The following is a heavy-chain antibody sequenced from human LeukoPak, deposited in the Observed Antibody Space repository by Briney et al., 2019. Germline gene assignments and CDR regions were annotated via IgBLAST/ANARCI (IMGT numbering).Heavy chain of an antibody. V-gene: IGHV1-69*05. Sequence: SVKFSCKASGGTFSSYAISWVRQAPGQGLEWMGGIIPIFGTANYAQKFQGRVTITTDESTSTAYMELSSLRSEDTAVYYCARYCSSTSCQSRVFQHWGQGTLVTVSS. CDR3: ARYCSSTSCQSRVFQH. J-gene: IGHJ1*01. D-gene: IGHD2-2*01. CDR2: IIPIFGTA. CDR1: GGTFSSYA.